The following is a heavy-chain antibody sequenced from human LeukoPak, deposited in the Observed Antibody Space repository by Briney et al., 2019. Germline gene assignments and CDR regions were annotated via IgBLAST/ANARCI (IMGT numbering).Heavy chain of an antibody. CDR3: AREVADYDSSGYYSSGDWFDP. CDR1: GGSISSGGYY. V-gene: IGHV4-31*03. D-gene: IGHD3-22*01. J-gene: IGHJ5*02. Sequence: PSETLSLTCTVSGGSISSGGYYWSWIRQHPGKGLEWIGYIYYSGSTYYNPSLKSRVTISVDTSKNQFSLKLSSVAAADTAVYYCAREVADYDSSGYYSSGDWFDPWGQGTLVTVSS. CDR2: IYYSGST.